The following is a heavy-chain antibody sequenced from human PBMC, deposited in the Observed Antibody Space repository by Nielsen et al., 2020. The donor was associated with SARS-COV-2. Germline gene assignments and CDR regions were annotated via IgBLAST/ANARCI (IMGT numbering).Heavy chain of an antibody. D-gene: IGHD5/OR15-5a*01. J-gene: IGHJ5*02. CDR3: ARAKFYDSGVDP. Sequence: GGSLRLSCAASGFTFSSYAMSWVRQAPGKGLECVSAISGSGGGAYYADSVKGRFTISRDNAKNTLYLQMNSLSAEDTAVYYCARAKFYDSGVDPWGQGTLVTVSS. CDR1: GFTFSSYA. CDR2: ISGSGGGA. V-gene: IGHV3-23*01.